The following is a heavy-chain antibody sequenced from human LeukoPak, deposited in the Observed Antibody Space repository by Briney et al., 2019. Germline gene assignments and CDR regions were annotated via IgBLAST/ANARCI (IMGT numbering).Heavy chain of an antibody. D-gene: IGHD3-22*01. V-gene: IGHV3-23*01. CDR2: VSGDGSQT. CDR1: GFAFRDYA. J-gene: IGHJ5*02. Sequence: GGSLRLSCAASGFAFRDYAMSWVRQVTGEALEWVATVSGDGSQTYDSVSLKGRFTISRDNFDNTVYLRMSGLRAEDTAVYYCAKNQGDYDSGTYSNWFDPWGQGTLVTVSS. CDR3: AKNQGDYDSGTYSNWFDP.